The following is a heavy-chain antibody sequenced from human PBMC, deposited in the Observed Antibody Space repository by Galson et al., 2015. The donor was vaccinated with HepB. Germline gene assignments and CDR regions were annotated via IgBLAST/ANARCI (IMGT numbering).Heavy chain of an antibody. CDR1: GFTFSSYA. Sequence: SLRLSCAASGFTFSSYAMSWVRQAPGRGLDWVSGISGSGDKTYHEDSVKGRFTISRHNSKNTLYLQMNSLRAEDTAVYYCAKSPDPWSGSNNLYDYWGPGTLVTVSS. CDR2: ISGSGDKT. V-gene: IGHV3-23*01. CDR3: AKSPDPWSGSNNLYDY. D-gene: IGHD3-3*01. J-gene: IGHJ4*02.